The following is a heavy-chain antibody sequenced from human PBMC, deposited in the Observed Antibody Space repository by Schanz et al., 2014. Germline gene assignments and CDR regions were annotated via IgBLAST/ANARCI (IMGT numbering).Heavy chain of an antibody. CDR2: IWYDGNNK. V-gene: IGHV3-33*06. CDR1: GFTFSSYG. D-gene: IGHD7-27*01. Sequence: QVQLVESGGDVVQPGRSLRLSCAASGFTFSSYGMHWVRQAPGKGLEWVAVIWYDGNNKYYADSVKGRFSISRDNSKNTVYLQMNSLRPEDTAVYYCAKDENWALTDYWGQGTLVTVSS. J-gene: IGHJ4*02. CDR3: AKDENWALTDY.